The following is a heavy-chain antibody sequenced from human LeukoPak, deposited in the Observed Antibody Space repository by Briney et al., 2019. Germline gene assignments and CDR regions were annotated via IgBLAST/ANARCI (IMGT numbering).Heavy chain of an antibody. CDR2: IYYSGST. CDR1: GGSISSYY. Sequence: SETLSLTCTVSGGSISSYYWSWIRQPPGKGLEWIGYIYYSGSTNYNPSLKSRVTISVDTSKNQFSLKLSSVTAADTAMYYCAREFYSDSSGPHYWGQGTLVTVSS. J-gene: IGHJ4*02. V-gene: IGHV4-59*01. D-gene: IGHD3-22*01. CDR3: AREFYSDSSGPHY.